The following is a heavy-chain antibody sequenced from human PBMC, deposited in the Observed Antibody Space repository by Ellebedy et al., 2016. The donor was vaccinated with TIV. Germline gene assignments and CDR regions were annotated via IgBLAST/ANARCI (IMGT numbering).Heavy chain of an antibody. V-gene: IGHV3-74*01. CDR1: GFTFRSYW. CDR2: INSDASAT. J-gene: IGHJ5*02. D-gene: IGHD2-15*01. CDR3: ARDPGYCSGGSCNSWGWFDP. Sequence: PGGSLRLSCAASGFTFRSYWMNWVRQAPGEGLMWVSRINSDASATTYADSVRDRFTISRDNAENTLYLQMNSLRAEDTAVYYCARDPGYCSGGSCNSWGWFDPWGPGTLVTVSS.